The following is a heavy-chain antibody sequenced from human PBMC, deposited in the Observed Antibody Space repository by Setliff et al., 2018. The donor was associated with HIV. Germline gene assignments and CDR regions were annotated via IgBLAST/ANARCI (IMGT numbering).Heavy chain of an antibody. CDR1: GFTFSTYS. V-gene: IGHV3-48*04. D-gene: IGHD3-16*02. J-gene: IGHJ4*02. CDR3: AKGNYRFEN. Sequence: GGSLRLSCAASGFTFSTYSMNWVRQAPGKGLEWISYITSGGTTTNYADSVKGRFTISRDNAKNSLFLQMDSLRVEDTAVYFCAKGNYRFENWGQGTLVTVSS. CDR2: ITSGGTTT.